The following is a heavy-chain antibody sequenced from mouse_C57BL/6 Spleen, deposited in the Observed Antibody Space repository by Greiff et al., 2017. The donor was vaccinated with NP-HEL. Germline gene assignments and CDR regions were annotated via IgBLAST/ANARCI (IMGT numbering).Heavy chain of an antibody. Sequence: EVQLQESGGGLVKPGGSLKLSCAASGFTFSDYGMHWVRQAPEKGLEWVAYISSGSSTIYYADTVKGRFTISRDNAKNTLFLQMTSLRSEDTAMYYCARGYYYGSEGFAYWGQGTLVTVSA. J-gene: IGHJ3*01. CDR3: ARGYYYGSEGFAY. V-gene: IGHV5-17*01. CDR2: ISSGSSTI. D-gene: IGHD1-1*01. CDR1: GFTFSDYG.